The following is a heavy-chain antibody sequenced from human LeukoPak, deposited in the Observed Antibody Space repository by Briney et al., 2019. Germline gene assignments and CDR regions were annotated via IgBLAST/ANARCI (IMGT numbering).Heavy chain of an antibody. V-gene: IGHV1-18*01. CDR3: ARGGANCSGGRCPLNWFDP. Sequence: ASVKVSCKASGYTFTNYGITWVRQAPGQGLEWMGWISVYNGNTNYAQKLQGRVTMTIDKTTSTAYMELRSLRSDGTAVYYCARGGANCSGGRCPLNWFDPWGQGTPVTVSS. CDR2: ISVYNGNT. J-gene: IGHJ5*02. CDR1: GYTFTNYG. D-gene: IGHD2-15*01.